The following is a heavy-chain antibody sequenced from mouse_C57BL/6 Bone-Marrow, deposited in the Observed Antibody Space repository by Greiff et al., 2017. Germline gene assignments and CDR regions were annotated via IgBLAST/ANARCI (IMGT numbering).Heavy chain of an antibody. CDR3: APRISYYVDY. CDR1: GYTFTSYW. D-gene: IGHD2-10*02. V-gene: IGHV1-55*01. J-gene: IGHJ2*01. Sequence: QVQLQQPGAELVKPGASVTMSCKASGYTFTSYWITWVKQRPGQGLEWIGDIYPGSGSTNYNEKFTSKATLTVDTSSSTAYMQLSSLTSEDSAVYYCAPRISYYVDYWGQGTTLTVTS. CDR2: IYPGSGST.